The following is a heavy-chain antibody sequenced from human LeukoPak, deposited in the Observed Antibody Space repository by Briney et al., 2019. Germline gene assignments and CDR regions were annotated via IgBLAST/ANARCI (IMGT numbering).Heavy chain of an antibody. CDR1: GFTFSNYG. CDR3: ASPSSSWYPYYFDY. J-gene: IGHJ4*02. Sequence: GGSLRLSCAASGFTFSNYGMHWVRQAPGKGLEWVSSISSSSSYIYYADSVKGRFTISRDNAKNSLYLQMNSLRAEDTAVYYCASPSSSWYPYYFDYWGQGTLVTVSS. V-gene: IGHV3-21*01. CDR2: ISSSSSYI. D-gene: IGHD6-13*01.